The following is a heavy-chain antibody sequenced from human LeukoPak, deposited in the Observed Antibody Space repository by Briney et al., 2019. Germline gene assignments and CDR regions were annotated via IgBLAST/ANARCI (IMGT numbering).Heavy chain of an antibody. CDR1: GFTFRISG. Sequence: GGSLRLSCAASGFTFRISGMHWVRQAPGEGLEWVAFISYDGSNKYYADSVKGRFTISRDNSKNTLYLQMNSLRAEDTAVYYCARGQYNWFDPWGQGTLVTVSS. J-gene: IGHJ5*02. CDR3: ARGQYNWFDP. V-gene: IGHV3-30*19. CDR2: ISYDGSNK.